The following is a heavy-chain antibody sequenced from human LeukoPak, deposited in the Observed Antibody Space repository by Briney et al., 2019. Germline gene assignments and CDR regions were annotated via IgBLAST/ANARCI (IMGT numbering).Heavy chain of an antibody. J-gene: IGHJ5*02. CDR1: GYTFTGYY. V-gene: IGHV1-46*01. D-gene: IGHD2-15*01. CDR2: INPSGGST. Sequence: ASVKVSCKASGYTFTGYYMHWVRQAPGQGLEWMGIINPSGGSTSYAQKFQGRVTMTRDTSTSTVYMELSSLRSEDTAVYYCARDCSGGSCYGDPRSDWFDPWGQGTLVTVSS. CDR3: ARDCSGGSCYGDPRSDWFDP.